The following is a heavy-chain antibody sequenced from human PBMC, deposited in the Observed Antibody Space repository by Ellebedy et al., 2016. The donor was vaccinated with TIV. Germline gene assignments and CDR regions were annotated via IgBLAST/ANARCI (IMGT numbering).Heavy chain of an antibody. CDR1: GYRFNNYG. D-gene: IGHD1-26*01. CDR3: ARDLGKWELLHWFDP. Sequence: ASVKVSXXASGYRFNNYGISWVRQAPGQGLEWMGWISAYNGNTNYAQKLQGRVTMTTDTSTSTAYMELRSLRSDDTAVYYCARDLGKWELLHWFDPWGQGTLVTVSS. J-gene: IGHJ5*02. V-gene: IGHV1-18*01. CDR2: ISAYNGNT.